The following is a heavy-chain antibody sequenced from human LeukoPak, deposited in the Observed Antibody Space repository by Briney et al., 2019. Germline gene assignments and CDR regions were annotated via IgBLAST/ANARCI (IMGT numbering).Heavy chain of an antibody. CDR1: GVSFSGYY. V-gene: IGHV4-34*01. CDR2: INHSGST. D-gene: IGHD3-22*01. Sequence: PSETLSLTCAVYGVSFSGYYWTWVRQPPGKGLEWIGEINHSGSTNYNPSLKSRVTISVDTSKNQFSLKLSSVTAADTAVYYCARGFVRRYYYDSSGPGVAFDIWGQGTMVTVSS. J-gene: IGHJ3*02. CDR3: ARGFVRRYYYDSSGPGVAFDI.